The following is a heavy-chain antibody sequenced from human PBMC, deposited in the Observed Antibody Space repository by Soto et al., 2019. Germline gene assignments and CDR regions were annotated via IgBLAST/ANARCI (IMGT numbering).Heavy chain of an antibody. CDR1: GTSVSNYY. CDR3: ARGGIQLSYAFDY. Sequence: SETLSLTCCVSGTSVSNYYWSWIRQPAGKGLEHIGRIYTSGSTSYNPSLKSRVTMSMDTSQTQIYLNLTSVTAADTAVYYCARGGIQLSYAFDYWGQGIQVTDSS. V-gene: IGHV4-4*07. D-gene: IGHD3-16*01. J-gene: IGHJ4*02. CDR2: IYTSGST.